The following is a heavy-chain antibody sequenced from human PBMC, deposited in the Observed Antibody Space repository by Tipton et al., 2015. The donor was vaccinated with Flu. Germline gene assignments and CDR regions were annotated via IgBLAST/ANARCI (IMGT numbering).Heavy chain of an antibody. CDR3: AGGVGVDAFDI. Sequence: TLSLTCTVSRDSIDSYYLHWVRQAAGRGLEWIGRIYITGDTFHNPSLRSRVTMSVDVSKNQFSLNLRSLTAADTAVYYCAGGVGVDAFDIWGRGTMVTVS. J-gene: IGHJ3*02. D-gene: IGHD1-26*01. V-gene: IGHV4-4*07. CDR1: RDSIDSYY. CDR2: IYITGDT.